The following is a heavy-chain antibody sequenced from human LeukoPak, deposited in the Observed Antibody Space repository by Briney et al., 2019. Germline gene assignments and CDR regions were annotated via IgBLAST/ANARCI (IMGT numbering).Heavy chain of an antibody. CDR2: IYHSGST. CDR3: ARSPGGLVLRWFDP. CDR1: GGSIRSSNYY. Sequence: SQTLSLTCNVSGGSIRSSNYYWGWIRQPPGKGLEWIGNIYHSGSTYYNPSLKSRVTISVDTSKNQFSLNLISVTAADTAVYYCARSPGGLVLRWFDPWGQGTLVTVSS. V-gene: IGHV4-39*07. J-gene: IGHJ5*02. D-gene: IGHD6-19*01.